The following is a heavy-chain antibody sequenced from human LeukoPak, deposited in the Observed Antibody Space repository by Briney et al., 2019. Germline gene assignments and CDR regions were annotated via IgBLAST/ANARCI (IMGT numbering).Heavy chain of an antibody. V-gene: IGHV4-4*09. Sequence: PSETLSLTCTVSGGSISSYYWSWIRQPPGKGLEWIGYIYTSGSTNYNPSLKSRVTISVDTSKNQFSLKLSSVTAADTAVYYRAGRYSSSSALAWFDYWGQGTLVTVSS. J-gene: IGHJ4*02. CDR3: AGRYSSSSALAWFDY. D-gene: IGHD6-6*01. CDR1: GGSISSYY. CDR2: IYTSGST.